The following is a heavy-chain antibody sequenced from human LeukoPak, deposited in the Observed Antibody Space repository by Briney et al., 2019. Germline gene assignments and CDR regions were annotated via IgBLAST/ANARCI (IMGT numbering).Heavy chain of an antibody. V-gene: IGHV4-59*01. J-gene: IGHJ4*02. CDR2: IYYSGST. D-gene: IGHD2-2*01. Sequence: NPSETLSLTCTVSSGSISSYYWTWIRQPPGKGLEWIGNIYYSGSTKYNPSLKSRVTMSVDTSKNQFSLKLSSVTAADTAVYYCARVKKGLGTSFDYWGQGTLVTVSS. CDR3: ARVKKGLGTSFDY. CDR1: SGSISSYY.